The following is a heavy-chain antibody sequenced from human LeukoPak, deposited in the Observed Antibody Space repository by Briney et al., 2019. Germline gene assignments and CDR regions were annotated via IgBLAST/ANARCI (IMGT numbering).Heavy chain of an antibody. CDR3: ARDELGGSYY. CDR1: GGSISSGGYY. V-gene: IGHV4-61*08. Sequence: SETLSLTCTVSGGSISSGGYYWSWICQHPGKGLEWIGYIYYSGSTNYNPSLKSRVTISVDTSKNQFSLKLSSVTAADTAVYYCARDELGGSYYWGQGTLVTVSS. J-gene: IGHJ4*02. D-gene: IGHD1-26*01. CDR2: IYYSGST.